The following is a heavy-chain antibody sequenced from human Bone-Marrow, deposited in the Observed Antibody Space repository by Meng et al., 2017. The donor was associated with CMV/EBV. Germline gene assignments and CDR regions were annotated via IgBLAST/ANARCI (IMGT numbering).Heavy chain of an antibody. J-gene: IGHJ4*02. CDR2: IYYSGST. CDR3: AREGGFGDY. D-gene: IGHD3-10*01. V-gene: IGHV4-59*12. Sequence: GSLRLSCTVSGGSISSYYWSWIRQPPGKGLEWIGSIYYSGSTYYNPSLKSRVTISVDTSKNQFSLKLSSVTAADTAVYYCAREGGFGDYWGQGTLVTVSS. CDR1: GGSISSYY.